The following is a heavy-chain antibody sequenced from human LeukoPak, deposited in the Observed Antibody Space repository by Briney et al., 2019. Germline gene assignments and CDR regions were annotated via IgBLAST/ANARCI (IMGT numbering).Heavy chain of an antibody. Sequence: PGGSLRLSCAASGFTFSSYSMNWVRRAPGKGLEWVSSISSSSSYIYYADSVKGRFTISRDNAKNSLYLQMNSLRAEDTAVYYCARVGIVGADHILDFDYWGQGTLVTVSS. J-gene: IGHJ4*02. CDR1: GFTFSSYS. D-gene: IGHD1-26*01. V-gene: IGHV3-21*01. CDR3: ARVGIVGADHILDFDY. CDR2: ISSSSSYI.